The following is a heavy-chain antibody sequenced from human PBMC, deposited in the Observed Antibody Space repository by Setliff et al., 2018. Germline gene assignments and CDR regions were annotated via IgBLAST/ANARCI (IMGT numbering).Heavy chain of an antibody. CDR1: GYTFTSYY. Sequence: RASVKVSCKASGYTFTSYYMHWVRQAPGQGLEWMGWMNPNSGNTGYAQKFQDRVTMTRDTSTSTVYMELSSLRSGDTAVYYCARGGLNEGWGSYRFEGYYYYGMDVWGQGTTVTVSS. J-gene: IGHJ6*02. CDR2: MNPNSGNT. V-gene: IGHV1-8*02. CDR3: ARGGLNEGWGSYRFEGYYYYGMDV. D-gene: IGHD3-16*02.